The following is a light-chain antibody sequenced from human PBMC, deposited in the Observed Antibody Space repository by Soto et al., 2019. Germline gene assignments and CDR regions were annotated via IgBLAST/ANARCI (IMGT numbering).Light chain of an antibody. CDR1: SSNIADKS. CDR2: DTY. V-gene: IGLV1-51*01. Sequence: QSVLTQPPSGSAAPGQEVTISCSGSSSNIADKSVSWYQHLPGTAPKLLIYDTYRRPSGIPARFSGSKSGTPATLRITGLQTGDEADYYCGAWDTSLTVYVFGSGPKVTVL. CDR3: GAWDTSLTVYV. J-gene: IGLJ1*01.